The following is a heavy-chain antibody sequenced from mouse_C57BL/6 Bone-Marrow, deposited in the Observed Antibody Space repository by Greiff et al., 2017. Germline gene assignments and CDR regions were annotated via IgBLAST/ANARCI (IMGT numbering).Heavy chain of an antibody. Sequence: QVQLQQPGAELVMPGASVKLSCKASGYPFTSYWMHWVKQRPGQGLEWIGEIDPSDSSTNYNQKFKGKSTLPVDKSSSTAYMPLSSLTSEDSTVSYGASGGVPGFDYWGQGTTLTVSS. D-gene: IGHD6-1*01. CDR3: ASGGVPGFDY. J-gene: IGHJ2*01. V-gene: IGHV1-69*01. CDR2: IDPSDSST. CDR1: GYPFTSYW.